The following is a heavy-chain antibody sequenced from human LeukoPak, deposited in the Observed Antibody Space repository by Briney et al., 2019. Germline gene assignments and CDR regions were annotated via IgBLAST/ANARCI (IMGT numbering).Heavy chain of an antibody. J-gene: IGHJ3*02. CDR1: GIIVSSNY. CDR3: ARDRGLDAFDI. CDR2: IYSDGSI. V-gene: IGHV3-66*01. Sequence: GGSLRLSCAASGIIVSSNYMSWVRQAPGKGLEWVSVIYSDGSIYYADSVKGRFTISRDSSKNTLYLQMNSLRAEDTAVYYCARDRGLDAFDIWGQGTMVTVSS.